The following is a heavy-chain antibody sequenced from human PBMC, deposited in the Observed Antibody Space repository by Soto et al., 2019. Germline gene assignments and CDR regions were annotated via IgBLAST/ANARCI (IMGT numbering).Heavy chain of an antibody. Sequence: EVQLVQSGAEVKKPGESLKISCKGSGYSFTSYWIGWVRQMPGKGLEWMGIIYPGDSDTRYSPSFQGQVTISADKSISTAYLQWSSLKASDTAMYYCARSGATTVTYYNWFDPWGQGTLVTVSS. J-gene: IGHJ5*02. D-gene: IGHD4-17*01. CDR3: ARSGATTVTYYNWFDP. CDR1: GYSFTSYW. CDR2: IYPGDSDT. V-gene: IGHV5-51*03.